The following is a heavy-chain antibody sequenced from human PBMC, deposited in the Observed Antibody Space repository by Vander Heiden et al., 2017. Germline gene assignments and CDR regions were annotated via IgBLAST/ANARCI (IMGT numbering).Heavy chain of an antibody. Sequence: EVQLVESGGGLVQPGRSLRLSCEGSGSTFNEHAMHWVRQVPGKGLEWVSGILWDNSRIGYADSGKGRFTIARDNGKNSLYLQMNSLRPEDTALYYCGKDMTPGGLDVWGHGTTVTVSS. D-gene: IGHD3-10*01. CDR1: GSTFNEHA. J-gene: IGHJ6*02. V-gene: IGHV3-9*01. CDR2: ILWDNSRI. CDR3: GKDMTPGGLDV.